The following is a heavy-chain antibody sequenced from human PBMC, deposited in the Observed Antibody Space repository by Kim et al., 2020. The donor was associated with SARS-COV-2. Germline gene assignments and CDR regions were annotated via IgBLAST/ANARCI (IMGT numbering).Heavy chain of an antibody. CDR2: ISNGGST. CDR1: GVTFSSYY. CDR3: GRGDRHSVQGGGNWFDY. J-gene: IGHJ5*01. Sequence: GGSLRLSCAASGVTFSSYYMSWVRQAPGKGLEWVAVISNGGSTNYAASVKSRLTISRDKSKNTMQLQLNSLRAEDTAVYYCGRGDRHSVQGGGNWFDYWG. D-gene: IGHD3-10*02. V-gene: IGHV3-53*01.